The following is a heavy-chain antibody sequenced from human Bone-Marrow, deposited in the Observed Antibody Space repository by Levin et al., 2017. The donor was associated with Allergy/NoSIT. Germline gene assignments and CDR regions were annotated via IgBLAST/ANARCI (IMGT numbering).Heavy chain of an antibody. J-gene: IGHJ6*02. CDR2: IYQSGGT. Sequence: SETLSLTCAVSGSSISSGYYWGWIRQSPGKGLEWIATIYQSGGTYYGASLRGRATICVDTSKNQLSLTLTSVTAADTAVYFCARFGASRALSVAYYHYGLDAWGQGTTVTVS. CDR1: GSSISSGYY. CDR3: ARFGASRALSVAYYHYGLDA. V-gene: IGHV4-38-2*01. D-gene: IGHD3-16*01.